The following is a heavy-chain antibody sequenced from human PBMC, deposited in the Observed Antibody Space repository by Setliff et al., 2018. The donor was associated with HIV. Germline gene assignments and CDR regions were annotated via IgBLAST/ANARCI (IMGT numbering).Heavy chain of an antibody. J-gene: IGHJ4*02. V-gene: IGHV4-38-2*01. CDR1: GYSISSGYY. CDR3: ARRRDFDY. CDR2: IYHSGST. Sequence: SETLSLTCAVSGYSISSGYYWGWIRQPPGKGLEWIGSIYHSGSTYYNPSLKSRVTISVDTSKNQFSLKLSSVTAADTAVYYCARRRDFDYWGQGTLVTVTS.